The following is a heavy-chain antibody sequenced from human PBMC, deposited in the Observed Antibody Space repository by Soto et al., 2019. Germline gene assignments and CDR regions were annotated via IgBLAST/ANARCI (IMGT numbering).Heavy chain of an antibody. J-gene: IGHJ5*02. V-gene: IGHV3-30-3*01. CDR2: ISYDGSNK. D-gene: IGHD4-17*01. CDR1: GFTFSSYA. Sequence: GGSLRLSCAASGFTFSSYAMHWVRQAPGKGLEWAAVISYDGSNKYYADSVKGRFTISRDNSKNTLYLQMNSLRAEDTAVYYCASTVTKYPGSGSWFDPWGQGTLVTVSS. CDR3: ASTVTKYPGSGSWFDP.